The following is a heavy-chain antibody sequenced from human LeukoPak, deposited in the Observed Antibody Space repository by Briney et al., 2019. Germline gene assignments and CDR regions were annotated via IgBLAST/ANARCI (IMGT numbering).Heavy chain of an antibody. CDR1: GGSISSYY. CDR2: IYYSGST. Sequence: SETLFLTCTVSGGSISSYYWSWIRQPPGKGLEWIGYIYYSGSTNYNPSLKSRVTISVDTSKNQFSLKLSSVTAADTAVYYCARDATQDGFGESTFDPWGQGTLVTVSS. CDR3: ARDATQDGFGESTFDP. D-gene: IGHD3-10*01. J-gene: IGHJ5*02. V-gene: IGHV4-59*01.